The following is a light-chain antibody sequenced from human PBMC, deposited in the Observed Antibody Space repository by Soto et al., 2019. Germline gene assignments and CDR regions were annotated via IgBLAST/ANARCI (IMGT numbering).Light chain of an antibody. CDR1: NSDVGSYNY. J-gene: IGLJ1*01. CDR2: DVS. V-gene: IGLV2-14*02. CDR3: SSYTTSNTRQIV. Sequence: QSALTQPASVSGSPGQSITISCTGTNSDVGSYNYVSWHQQHPGKAPKLMIYDVSKRPSGVSNRFSGSKSGNTASLTISGLQAEDEADYYCSSYTTSNTRQIVFGTGTKVTVL.